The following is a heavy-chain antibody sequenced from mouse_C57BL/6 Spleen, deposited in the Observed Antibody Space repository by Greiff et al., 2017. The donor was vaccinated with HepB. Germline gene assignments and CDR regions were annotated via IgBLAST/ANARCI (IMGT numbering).Heavy chain of an antibody. Sequence: DVQLQESGPGLVKPSQSLSLTCTVTGYSITSGYGWNWIRQFPGNKLEWTGYISYSGSTNYNPSLKSRISITRDTSKNQFFLQLNSVTTEDTATYYCARTARIKYWGQGTTLTVSS. D-gene: IGHD1-2*01. CDR1: GYSITSGYG. V-gene: IGHV3-2*02. CDR2: ISYSGST. CDR3: ARTARIKY. J-gene: IGHJ2*01.